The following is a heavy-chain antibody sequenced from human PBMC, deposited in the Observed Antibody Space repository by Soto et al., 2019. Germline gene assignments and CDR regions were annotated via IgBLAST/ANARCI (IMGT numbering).Heavy chain of an antibody. CDR2: ISSSSSYI. Sequence: EGSLRLSCAASGFTFSSYSMNWVRQAPGKGLEWVSSISSSSSYIYYADSVKGRFTISRDNAKNSLYLQMNSLRAEDTAVYYCARARYCTNGVCYKGSWFDPWGQGTLVTVSS. CDR3: ARARYCTNGVCYKGSWFDP. D-gene: IGHD2-8*01. CDR1: GFTFSSYS. J-gene: IGHJ5*02. V-gene: IGHV3-21*01.